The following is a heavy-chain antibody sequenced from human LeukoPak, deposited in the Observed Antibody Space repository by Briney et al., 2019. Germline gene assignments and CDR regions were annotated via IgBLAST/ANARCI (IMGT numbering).Heavy chain of an antibody. CDR1: GLTFSSYA. CDR2: ISYDGSNK. D-gene: IGHD3-22*01. Sequence: GGSLRLSCAASGLTFSSYAMHWVRQAPGKGLEWVAVISYDGSNKYYADSVKGRFTISRDNSKNTLYLQMNSLRAEDTAVYYCARGYRAYYYDSSGSVWGQGTLVTVSS. CDR3: ARGYRAYYYDSSGSV. V-gene: IGHV3-30*04. J-gene: IGHJ4*02.